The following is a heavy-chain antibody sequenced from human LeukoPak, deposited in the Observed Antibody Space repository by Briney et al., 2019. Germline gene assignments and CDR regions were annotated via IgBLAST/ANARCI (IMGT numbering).Heavy chain of an antibody. CDR2: ISAYNGNT. J-gene: IGHJ6*03. Sequence: ASVKVSCKASGYTLTSYGISWVRQAPGQGLEWMGWISAYNGNTNYAQKLQGRVTMTTDTSTSTAYMELRSLRSDDTAVYYCARGFGSGSYYYYMDVWGKGTTVTVSS. D-gene: IGHD3-10*01. V-gene: IGHV1-18*01. CDR1: GYTLTSYG. CDR3: ARGFGSGSYYYYMDV.